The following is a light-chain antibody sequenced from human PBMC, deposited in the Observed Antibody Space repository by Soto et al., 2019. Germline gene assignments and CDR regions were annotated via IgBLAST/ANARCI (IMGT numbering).Light chain of an antibody. CDR1: QSVNNN. Sequence: EIILTQSPASLSVSPGERATLSCMASQSVNNNLAWYQQKPGQAPRLLIYGASTRATGIPGRFRGSGSGTECTLTITSLQSEDFAVYFCQQYNNLPPDTFGQGTKLEIK. J-gene: IGKJ2*01. CDR3: QQYNNLPPDT. V-gene: IGKV3-15*01. CDR2: GAS.